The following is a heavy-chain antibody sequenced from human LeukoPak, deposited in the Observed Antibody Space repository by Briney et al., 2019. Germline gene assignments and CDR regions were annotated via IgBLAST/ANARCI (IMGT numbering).Heavy chain of an antibody. CDR2: ISYDGSNK. J-gene: IGHJ6*02. D-gene: IGHD5-12*01. CDR1: GLTFNRYA. CDR3: ARGGTEIYYYHYGMDV. V-gene: IGHV3-30*04. Sequence: PGGSLRLSCAASGLTFNRYAMHWVRQAPGKGLEWVAVISYDGSNKCYAGSVKGRFTISRDNSKNTLYLQMNSLRVEDTAVYFCARGGTEIYYYHYGMDVWGQGTTVTVSS.